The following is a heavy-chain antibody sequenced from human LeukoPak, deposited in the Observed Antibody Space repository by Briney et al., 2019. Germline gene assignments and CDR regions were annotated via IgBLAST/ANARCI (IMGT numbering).Heavy chain of an antibody. CDR3: ARAAGYDSSGNYPYDWFDP. J-gene: IGHJ5*02. CDR1: GCTFTSYG. Sequence: GASVKVSCKASGCTFTSYGISWVRQAPGQGLEWMGWISAYNGNTNYAQKLQGRVTMTTDTSTSTAYMELRSLRSDDTAVYYCARAAGYDSSGNYPYDWFDPWGQGTLVTVSS. CDR2: ISAYNGNT. V-gene: IGHV1-18*01. D-gene: IGHD3-22*01.